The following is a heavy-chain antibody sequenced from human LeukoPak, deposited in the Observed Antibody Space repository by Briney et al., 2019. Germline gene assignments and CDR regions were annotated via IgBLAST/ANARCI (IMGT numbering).Heavy chain of an antibody. D-gene: IGHD3-16*01. CDR3: AHSWATAFDI. CDR1: GFSLSTSGVG. V-gene: IGHV2-5*02. Sequence: SGPTLVKPTQTLTLTCTFSGFSLSTSGVGVGWIRQPPGKALEWLALIYWDDDKRYSPSLKSRLTITKDTSKNQVVLTMTNIDPVDTATYYCAHSWATAFDIWGQGTMVTVSS. J-gene: IGHJ3*02. CDR2: IYWDDDK.